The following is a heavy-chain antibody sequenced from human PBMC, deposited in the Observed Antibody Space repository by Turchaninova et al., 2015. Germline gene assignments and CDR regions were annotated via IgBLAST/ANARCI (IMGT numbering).Heavy chain of an antibody. CDR3: ARSSTSSHWILDL. CDR1: GYTFMNYG. D-gene: IGHD2-2*01. J-gene: IGHJ2*01. V-gene: IGHV1-18*04. CDR2: TSSYNADT. Sequence: QVQLVQSGAEVKEPGASVKVSCKASGYTFMNYGISWVRQAPGPGLEWLGWTSSYNADTNYSQNLQGRFTMTADTSTTTAYMELRSLRSDDTAVYYCARSSTSSHWILDLWGRGTLVTVSS.